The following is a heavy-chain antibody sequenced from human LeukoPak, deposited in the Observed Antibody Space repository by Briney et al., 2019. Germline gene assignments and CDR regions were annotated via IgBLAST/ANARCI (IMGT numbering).Heavy chain of an antibody. CDR2: IRYDGSSK. CDR3: SKDLGLDYDILTV. D-gene: IGHD3-9*01. CDR1: GFTFSSYG. Sequence: GGSLRLSCAASGFTFSSYGMHWVRQAPGKGLEWVAFIRYDGSSKFYADSVKARFTISRDNSGNTVYLQMNSLRAEDTALYYCSKDLGLDYDILTVWGQGTLVTVSS. V-gene: IGHV3-30*02. J-gene: IGHJ4*02.